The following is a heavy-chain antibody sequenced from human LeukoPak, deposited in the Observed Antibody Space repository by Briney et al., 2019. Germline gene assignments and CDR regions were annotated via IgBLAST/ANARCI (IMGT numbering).Heavy chain of an antibody. CDR2: ISHDGSNK. Sequence: GGSLRLACAASGFTFSSYSMKWVRQAPGKGLEWLAVISHDGSNKHYADSVKGRITISRDNSMNTLYLQMNSLTAEDTAVYYCAKVRWGSDNALDSWGQGTLVTGSS. D-gene: IGHD3-16*01. J-gene: IGHJ4*02. CDR3: AKVRWGSDNALDS. CDR1: GFTFSSYS. V-gene: IGHV3-30*18.